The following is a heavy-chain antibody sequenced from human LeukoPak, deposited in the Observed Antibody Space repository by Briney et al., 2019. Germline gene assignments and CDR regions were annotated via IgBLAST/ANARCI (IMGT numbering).Heavy chain of an antibody. CDR2: ISYDGSNK. V-gene: IGHV3-30-3*01. Sequence: GGSLRLSCAASGFTFSSYAMHWVRQAPGKGLEWVAVISYDGSNKYYADSVKGRFTISRDNSKNTLYLQMNSLRAEDTAVYYCARERYFVYWGQGTLVTVSS. CDR1: GFTFSSYA. CDR3: ARERYFVY. J-gene: IGHJ4*02.